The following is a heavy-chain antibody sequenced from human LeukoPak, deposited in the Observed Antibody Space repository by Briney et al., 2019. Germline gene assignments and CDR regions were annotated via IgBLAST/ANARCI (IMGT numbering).Heavy chain of an antibody. CDR1: GGSISSSNW. Sequence: SGTLSLTCSVSGGSISSSNWWSWVRQPPGKGLEWIGEIYHSGSTNYNPSLKSRVTISVDKSKNQFSLKLSSVTAADTAVYYCARDLAAMVTVFDYWGQGTLVTVSS. CDR2: IYHSGST. D-gene: IGHD5-18*01. CDR3: ARDLAAMVTVFDY. J-gene: IGHJ4*02. V-gene: IGHV4-4*02.